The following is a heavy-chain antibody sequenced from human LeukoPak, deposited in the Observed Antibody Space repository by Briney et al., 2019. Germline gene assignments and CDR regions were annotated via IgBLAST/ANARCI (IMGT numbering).Heavy chain of an antibody. V-gene: IGHV4-59*01. CDR1: GGSISSYY. CDR2: IYYSGST. CDR3: ARDRTYYDFWSGTTSHDAFDI. D-gene: IGHD3-3*01. J-gene: IGHJ3*02. Sequence: PSETLSLTCTVSGGSISSYYWSWIRQPPGKGLEWIGYIYYSGSTNYNPSLKSRVTISVDTSKNQFSLKLSSVTAADTAVYYCARDRTYYDFWSGTTSHDAFDIWGQGTLVTVSS.